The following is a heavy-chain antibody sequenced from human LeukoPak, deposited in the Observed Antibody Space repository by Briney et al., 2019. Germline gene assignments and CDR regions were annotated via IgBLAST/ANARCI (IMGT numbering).Heavy chain of an antibody. J-gene: IGHJ3*02. V-gene: IGHV3-23*01. D-gene: IGHD3/OR15-3a*01. Sequence: PGGSLRLSCAASGFTFRVYAMTWVRQAPGKGLEWVSGISGSGSSTYSADSVKGRFTISRDNSNNTLYLQMNSLRVEDTAVYYCAKVGSILDEVFWTPRPYEIDIWGQGTMVTVSS. CDR3: AKVGSILDEVFWTPRPYEIDI. CDR1: GFTFRVYA. CDR2: ISGSGSST.